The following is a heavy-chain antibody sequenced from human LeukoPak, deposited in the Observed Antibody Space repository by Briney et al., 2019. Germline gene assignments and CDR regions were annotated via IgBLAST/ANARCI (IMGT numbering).Heavy chain of an antibody. CDR1: EFTFSNYA. CDR2: ISYDGTNK. Sequence: PGGSLRLSCAASEFTFSNYAMHWVRQAPGKGLEWVAVISYDGTNKYYPDSVKGRFTISRDNSYNTLYLQVDSLTAEDTAVYYCAKESTTYYYYGMHVWGQGTTVTVSS. D-gene: IGHD2/OR15-2a*01. J-gene: IGHJ6*02. V-gene: IGHV3-30*18. CDR3: AKESTTYYYYGMHV.